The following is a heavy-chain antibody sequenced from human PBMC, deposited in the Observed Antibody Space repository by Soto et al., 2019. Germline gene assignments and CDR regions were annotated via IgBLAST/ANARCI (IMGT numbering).Heavy chain of an antibody. D-gene: IGHD1-26*01. CDR1: GFTFSSYA. CDR2: ISGSGGST. V-gene: IGHV3-23*01. J-gene: IGHJ4*02. Sequence: EVQLLESGGGLVQPGGSLRLSCAASGFTFSSYAMRWVRQAPVKGLEWVSAISGSGGSTYYADSVKGRFTISRDNSKNTLYLQMNSVRAEDTAVSYCARRGSGSYYDYWGQGTLVTVSS. CDR3: ARRGSGSYYDY.